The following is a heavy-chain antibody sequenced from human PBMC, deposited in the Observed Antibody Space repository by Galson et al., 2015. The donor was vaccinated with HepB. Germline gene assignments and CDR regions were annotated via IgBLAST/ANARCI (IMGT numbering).Heavy chain of an antibody. D-gene: IGHD2-15*01. CDR3: ARKPLVVVVDSTQNNRFGP. V-gene: IGHV1-18*01. J-gene: IGHJ5*02. Sequence: SVKVSCKASGYTFSSYSITWVRQAPGHGLEWMGWINTYNQNTNYAQEFQGRVTMTTDTSTSTAFMELRSLTSDDTAVYYCARKPLVVVVDSTQNNRFGPWGQGTLVTVSS. CDR2: INTYNQNT. CDR1: GYTFSSYS.